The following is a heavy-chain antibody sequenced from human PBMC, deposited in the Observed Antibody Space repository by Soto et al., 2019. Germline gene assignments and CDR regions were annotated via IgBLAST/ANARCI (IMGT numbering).Heavy chain of an antibody. D-gene: IGHD3-9*01. CDR3: ARNSLTGYYNYYYSMDV. V-gene: IGHV5-51*01. Sequence: GESLKISCKSSGYSFSSYWIAWVRLMPGKGLEWMGSIYPDDSDTKYSPSFQGQVTISADKSISAAYLQWSSLKASDTAIYYCARNSLTGYYNYYYSMDVWGQGTTVTVAS. CDR1: GYSFSSYW. J-gene: IGHJ6*02. CDR2: IYPDDSDT.